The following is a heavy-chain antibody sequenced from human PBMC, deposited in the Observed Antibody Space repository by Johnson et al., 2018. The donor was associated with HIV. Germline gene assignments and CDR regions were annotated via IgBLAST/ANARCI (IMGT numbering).Heavy chain of an antibody. D-gene: IGHD2-15*01. CDR3: ARDHLRRSHAFDI. CDR1: GFTFSSYG. Sequence: QVQLVESGGGVVQPGGSLRLSCAASGFTFSSYGMHWVRQAPGKGLAWVSLIYSGGLTYYADSVMGRFTISRDNFKNTLYLQMNSLRAEDTAVYYCARDHLRRSHAFDIWGQGTMVTVSS. CDR2: IYSGGLT. J-gene: IGHJ3*02. V-gene: IGHV3-NL1*01.